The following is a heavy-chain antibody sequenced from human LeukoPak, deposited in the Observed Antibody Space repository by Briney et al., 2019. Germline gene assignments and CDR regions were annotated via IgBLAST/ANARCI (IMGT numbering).Heavy chain of an antibody. V-gene: IGHV4-34*01. Sequence: SETLSLTCAAYGGSFNNSYWTWIRQSPGKGLEWIGEINHSGTTRYNKPLKSRVTISIDTSKNQFSLKLSAVTAADTAVYYCARRRLLGRGFDYWGQGTLVTVSS. CDR3: ARRRLLGRGFDY. CDR1: GGSFNNSY. CDR2: INHSGTT. D-gene: IGHD2-15*01. J-gene: IGHJ4*02.